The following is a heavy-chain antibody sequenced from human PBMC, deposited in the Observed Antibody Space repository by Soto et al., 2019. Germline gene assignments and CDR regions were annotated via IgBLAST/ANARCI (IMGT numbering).Heavy chain of an antibody. D-gene: IGHD2-2*01. Sequence: VGSLRLSCAASGFTFSSYAMSWVRQAPGKGLEWISAFSGSGGSTYYADSVKGRFTISRDNSKNTLFLQMNSLRAEDTAVYYCAKRSSRCSSTSSCGGPLDYWGQGTLVTVSS. V-gene: IGHV3-23*01. J-gene: IGHJ4*02. CDR3: AKRSSRCSSTSSCGGPLDY. CDR1: GFTFSSYA. CDR2: FSGSGGST.